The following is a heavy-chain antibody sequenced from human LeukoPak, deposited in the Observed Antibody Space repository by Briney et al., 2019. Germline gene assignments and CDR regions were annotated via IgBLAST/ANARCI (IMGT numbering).Heavy chain of an antibody. CDR1: GGSISSGGYY. CDR2: INHSGST. J-gene: IGHJ4*02. Sequence: SETLSLTCTVSGGSISSGGYYWSWIRQPPGKGLEWIGEINHSGSTNYNPSLKSRVTISVDTSKNQFSLKLSSVTAADTAVYYCARGQKSYYDILTGRYYFDYWGQGTLVTVSS. CDR3: ARGQKSYYDILTGRYYFDY. V-gene: IGHV4-39*07. D-gene: IGHD3-9*01.